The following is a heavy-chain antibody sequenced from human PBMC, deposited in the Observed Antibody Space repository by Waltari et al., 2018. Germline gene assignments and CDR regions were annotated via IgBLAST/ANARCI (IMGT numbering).Heavy chain of an antibody. V-gene: IGHV3-7*01. CDR3: ARVFVYGANSGKRPMDV. J-gene: IGHJ6*03. CDR2: IKQDGSEN. CDR1: GFTFSSYW. D-gene: IGHD4-17*01. Sequence: EVQMVESGGGLVQPGGSLRLSCADSGFTFSSYWMTWVRQAPGKGLEWVANIKQDGSENYYVDSVKGRFTISRDDAKNSLYLQMNSLRNEDTAVYFCARVFVYGANSGKRPMDVWGKGTTVTVSS.